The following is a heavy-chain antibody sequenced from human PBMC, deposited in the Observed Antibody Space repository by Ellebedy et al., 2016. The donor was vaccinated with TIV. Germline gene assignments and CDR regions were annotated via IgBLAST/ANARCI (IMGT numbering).Heavy chain of an antibody. CDR1: GGSISSSPYH. CDR2: ISYSGGT. Sequence: MPGGSLRLSCTVSGGSISSSPYHWGWIRQPPGKGLEWIGSISYSGGTYYSPSLKRRVTISVDTSKNHFSLKLSSVTAADTAVYYCGWDCSSTSCRGGYWGRGTLVTVSS. V-gene: IGHV4-39*02. D-gene: IGHD2-2*01. CDR3: GWDCSSTSCRGGY. J-gene: IGHJ4*02.